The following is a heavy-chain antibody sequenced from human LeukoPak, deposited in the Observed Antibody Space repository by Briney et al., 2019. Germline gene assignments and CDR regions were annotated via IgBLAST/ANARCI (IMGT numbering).Heavy chain of an antibody. CDR2: IAGSSGYI. J-gene: IGHJ4*02. Sequence: PGGSLRLSCAASGFTFSSYTMNWVRQAPGKGLEWVSSIAGSSGYISYADSVKGRFTISRDNAKKSLYLQMTSLTAEDTAVYYCARDNSDSSGIDYWGQGTLVTVSS. V-gene: IGHV3-21*01. CDR1: GFTFSSYT. CDR3: ARDNSDSSGIDY. D-gene: IGHD3-22*01.